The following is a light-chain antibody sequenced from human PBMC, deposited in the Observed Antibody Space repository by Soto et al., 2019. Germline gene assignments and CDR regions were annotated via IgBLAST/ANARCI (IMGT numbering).Light chain of an antibody. V-gene: IGKV3-20*01. J-gene: IGKJ2*01. CDR1: QSVTGTN. CDR3: HQYGSSLGT. CDR2: DAV. Sequence: SVLTQSPVTLSLSPGEGATLSCRASQSVTGTNLAWYQQRAGQAPRLLIYDAVRRDTGIPDRFSGSGSGTDFTLTISRLEPEDFAVYYCHQYGSSLGTFGQGTKVEI.